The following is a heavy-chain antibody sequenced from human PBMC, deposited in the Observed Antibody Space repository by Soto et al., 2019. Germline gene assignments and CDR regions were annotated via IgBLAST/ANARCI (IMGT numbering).Heavy chain of an antibody. CDR2: INHSGST. J-gene: IGHJ4*02. Sequence: SETLSLTCAVYGGSFSGYYWSWIRQPPGKGLEWIGEINHSGSTNYNPSLKSRVTISVDTSKNQFSLKLSSVTAADTAVYYCAKGRITIFGVVISGYFDYWGQGTLVTVS. CDR1: GGSFSGYY. CDR3: AKGRITIFGVVISGYFDY. D-gene: IGHD3-3*01. V-gene: IGHV4-34*01.